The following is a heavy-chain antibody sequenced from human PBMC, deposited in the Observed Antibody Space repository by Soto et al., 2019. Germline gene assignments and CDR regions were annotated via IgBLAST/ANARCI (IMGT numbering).Heavy chain of an antibody. V-gene: IGHV3-21*01. Sequence: GGSLRLSCAASGFIFSSYSMNWVRQAPGKGLEWVSSISSSSSYIYYADSVKGRFTISRDNAKNSVYLQMNSLRAEDTAVYYCASGRYCSGTNCYIPPFDYWGQGTLVTVSS. CDR1: GFIFSSYS. J-gene: IGHJ4*02. D-gene: IGHD2-2*02. CDR2: ISSSSSYI. CDR3: ASGRYCSGTNCYIPPFDY.